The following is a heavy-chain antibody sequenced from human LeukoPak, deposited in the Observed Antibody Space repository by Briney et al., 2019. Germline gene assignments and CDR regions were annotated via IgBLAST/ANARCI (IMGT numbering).Heavy chain of an antibody. V-gene: IGHV3-48*03. CDR2: IGASGGTI. J-gene: IGHJ4*02. Sequence: PGGSLRLSCAASGFTFSSYERNWVRQAPGKGLEWVSYIGASGGTIYYAGSVRGRFTISRDNAKNSLYLQMNSLRAEDTAVYYCGKGLGGSYAAGNYLGQGTPVTVSS. CDR1: GFTFSSYE. CDR3: GKGLGGSYAAGNY. D-gene: IGHD1-26*01.